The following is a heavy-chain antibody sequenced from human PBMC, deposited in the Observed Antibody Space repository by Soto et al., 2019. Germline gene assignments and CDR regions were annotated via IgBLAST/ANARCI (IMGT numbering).Heavy chain of an antibody. V-gene: IGHV3-23*01. J-gene: IGHJ1*01. CDR2: ISGSGDST. Sequence: GGSLRLSCAASGFTFSSYAMSWVRQAPGKGLEWVSGISGSGDSTYYADSVKGRFTISRDNSTNTLYLQMNSLRAEDTAVYYCAKGVPGIAVAGTGYFQHWGQGTLVTVSS. CDR3: AKGVPGIAVAGTGYFQH. D-gene: IGHD6-19*01. CDR1: GFTFSSYA.